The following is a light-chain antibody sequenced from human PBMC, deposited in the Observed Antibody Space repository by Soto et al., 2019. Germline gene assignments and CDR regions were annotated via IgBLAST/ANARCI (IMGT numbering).Light chain of an antibody. Sequence: DIQMTQSPSTLSASVGDRVTITCRASQSISSWLAWYQQKPGKAPNLLIYKASTLESGVPSRFSGSGSGTEFTLTVSSLQPDDFATYYCQPYDSYPLTFGGGTKVDIK. J-gene: IGKJ4*01. CDR3: QPYDSYPLT. V-gene: IGKV1-5*03. CDR2: KAS. CDR1: QSISSW.